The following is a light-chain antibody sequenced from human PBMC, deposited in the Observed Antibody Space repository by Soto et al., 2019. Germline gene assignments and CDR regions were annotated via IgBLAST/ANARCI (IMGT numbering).Light chain of an antibody. CDR1: QTISSSY. Sequence: EIVLTQSPGTLSLSPGERATLSCRASQTISSSYLTWYQHKPGQAPRLLIYAGSSRATGIPDRFSVSGSGTDFTLTIIRLEPEDFAVYYCQQYGSSFRYTFGQGTKLEIK. V-gene: IGKV3-20*01. CDR3: QQYGSSFRYT. J-gene: IGKJ2*01. CDR2: AGS.